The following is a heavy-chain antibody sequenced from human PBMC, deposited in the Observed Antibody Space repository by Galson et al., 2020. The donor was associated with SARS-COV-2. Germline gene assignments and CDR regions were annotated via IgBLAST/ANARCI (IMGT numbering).Heavy chain of an antibody. D-gene: IGHD3-9*01. Sequence: SETLSLTCAVYGGAFSGNYWSWIRQPPGKGLEWIGEINQSGSTNYNPSLKSRVTISVDTSKNQFSLKLRSLTAADTAVYYCARGLDHYDTPRNYYYYGMDVWGQGTTVTVSS. CDR3: ARGLDHYDTPRNYYYYGMDV. V-gene: IGHV4-34*01. J-gene: IGHJ6*02. CDR2: INQSGST. CDR1: GGAFSGNY.